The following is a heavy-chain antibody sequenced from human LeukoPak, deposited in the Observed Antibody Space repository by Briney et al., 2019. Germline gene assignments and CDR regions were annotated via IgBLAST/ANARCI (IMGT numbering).Heavy chain of an antibody. CDR2: ISGSGGST. CDR1: GFTFSSYA. V-gene: IGHV3-23*01. Sequence: PGGSLRLSCAAFGFTFSSYAMSWVRQAPGKGLEWVSAISGSGGSTYYADSVKGRFTISRDNSKNTLYLQMNSLRAEDTAVYYCAKDRGAYSSGWYYFDYWGQGTLVTVSS. D-gene: IGHD6-19*01. CDR3: AKDRGAYSSGWYYFDY. J-gene: IGHJ4*02.